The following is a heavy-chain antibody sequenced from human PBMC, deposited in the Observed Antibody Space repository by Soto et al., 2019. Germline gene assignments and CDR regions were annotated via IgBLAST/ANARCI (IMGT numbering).Heavy chain of an antibody. D-gene: IGHD1-20*01. CDR2: IKYDGSEE. CDR1: GFSFSSVW. CDR3: VTDLNWKGH. J-gene: IGHJ4*02. V-gene: IGHV3-7*01. Sequence: PGGSLRLSCVVSGFSFSSVWMTWVRQAPGKGLECVANIKYDGSEEYYVDSVKGRFTISRDNAKNSLYLQMNSLRDEDSAVYYCVTDLNWKGHWGQGTLVTVSS.